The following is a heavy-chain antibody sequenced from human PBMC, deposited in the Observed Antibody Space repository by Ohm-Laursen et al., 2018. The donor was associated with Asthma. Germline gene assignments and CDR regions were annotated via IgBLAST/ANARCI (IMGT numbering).Heavy chain of an antibody. D-gene: IGHD1-14*01. V-gene: IGHV4-39*07. CDR3: ARGRMITL. CDR1: GGSISSSSYY. J-gene: IGHJ3*01. CDR2: IYHSGST. Sequence: TLSLTCTVSGGSISSSSYYWGWIRQPPGKGLEWIGSIYHSGSTNYNPSLKSRVTISVDKSKNQFSLKLSSVTAADTAVYYCARGRMITLWGQGTMVTVSS.